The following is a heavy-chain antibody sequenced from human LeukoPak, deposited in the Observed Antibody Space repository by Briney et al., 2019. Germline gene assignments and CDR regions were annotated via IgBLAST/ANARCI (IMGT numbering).Heavy chain of an antibody. CDR3: ARDVDAVTFGGVIVIGDAFDI. J-gene: IGHJ3*02. CDR1: GYTFTSYG. V-gene: IGHV1-18*04. CDR2: ISAYNGNT. D-gene: IGHD3-16*02. Sequence: GASVKVSCKASGYTFTSYGISWVRQAPGQGLEWMGWISAYNGNTNYAQKLQGRVTMTTDTSTSTAYMELRSLRSEDTAVYYCARDVDAVTFGGVIVIGDAFDIWGQGTMVTVSS.